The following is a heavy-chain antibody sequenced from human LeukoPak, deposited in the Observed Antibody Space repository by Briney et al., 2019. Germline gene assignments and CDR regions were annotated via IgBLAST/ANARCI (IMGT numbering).Heavy chain of an antibody. CDR3: ARRPSATGADFDY. V-gene: IGHV5-51*01. CDR2: IYPGDSDT. Sequence: GESLKIYCKGSGYSFTSYWIGWMRQMPGKGLEWMGIIYPGDSDTRYSPSFQGQVTISADKSISTAYLQWSSLKASDTAMYYCARRPSATGADFDYWGQGTLVTVSS. J-gene: IGHJ4*02. D-gene: IGHD7-27*01. CDR1: GYSFTSYW.